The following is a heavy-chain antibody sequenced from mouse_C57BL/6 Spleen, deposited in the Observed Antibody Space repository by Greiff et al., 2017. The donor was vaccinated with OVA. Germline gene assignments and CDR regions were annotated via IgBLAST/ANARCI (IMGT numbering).Heavy chain of an antibody. V-gene: IGHV3-6*01. D-gene: IGHD1-1*01. J-gene: IGHJ2*01. CDR1: GYSITSGYY. Sequence: DVQLQESGPGLVKPSQSLSLTCSVTGYSITSGYYWNWIRQFPGNKLEWMGYISYDGSNNYNPSLKNRISITLDTSKNQFFLKLNSVTTEDTATYYCARLYYYGSSYDFDYWGQGTTLTVSS. CDR2: ISYDGSN. CDR3: ARLYYYGSSYDFDY.